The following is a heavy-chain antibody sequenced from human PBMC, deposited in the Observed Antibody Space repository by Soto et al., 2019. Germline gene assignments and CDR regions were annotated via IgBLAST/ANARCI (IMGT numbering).Heavy chain of an antibody. V-gene: IGHV1-46*01. CDR3: ARHLAAGDV. Sequence: QVQLVQSGAEVKKPGASVKVSCKASGYTFINYYIPWVRLAPGHGLAWMAIIKPTGGSTNYTQKFQGTLTLTMATSTTTGYMELSSMTSEDTAIYYCARHLAAGDVWGQGTLVTVSS. CDR1: GYTFINYY. D-gene: IGHD2-8*02. CDR2: IKPTGGST. J-gene: IGHJ4*02.